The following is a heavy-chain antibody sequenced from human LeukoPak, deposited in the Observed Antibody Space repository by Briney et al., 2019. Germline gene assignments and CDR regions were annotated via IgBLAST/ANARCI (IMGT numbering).Heavy chain of an antibody. J-gene: IGHJ4*02. CDR1: GFTFSSYE. D-gene: IGHD6-19*01. CDR2: ISSSGSTI. V-gene: IGHV3-48*03. Sequence: GGSLRLSCAASGFTFSSYEMNWVRQAPGKGLEWVSYISSSGSTIYYADSVKGRFTISRDNAKNLLYLQMDSLRAEDTAVYYCARGKASGWYPWGQGTLVTVSS. CDR3: ARGKASGWYP.